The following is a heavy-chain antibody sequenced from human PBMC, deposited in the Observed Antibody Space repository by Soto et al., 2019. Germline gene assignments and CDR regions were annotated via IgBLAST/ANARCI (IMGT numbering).Heavy chain of an antibody. Sequence: SQTLSLTCAISGDSVSSNSAAWNWIRQSPSRGLEWLGRTCYRSKWYNDYAVSVKSRITINPDTSKNQFSLQLNSVTPEDTAVYYCARDRGDYVWGSYRLYYFDYWGQGTLVTVSS. V-gene: IGHV6-1*01. CDR1: GDSVSSNSAA. CDR3: ARDRGDYVWGSYRLYYFDY. J-gene: IGHJ4*02. D-gene: IGHD3-16*02. CDR2: TCYRSKWYN.